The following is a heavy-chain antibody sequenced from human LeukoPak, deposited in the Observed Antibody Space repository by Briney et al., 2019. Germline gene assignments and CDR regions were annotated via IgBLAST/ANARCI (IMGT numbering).Heavy chain of an antibody. CDR2: VNQDGSEA. CDR3: VRDGGVSGYDLLDY. D-gene: IGHD5-12*01. Sequence: PGGSLRLSCAASGFPFHNYWMTWVRQALGKGLEWVAQVNQDGSEAHYADSVKARFTISRDSAKSSVSLQMNSLRAEDTAVYYCVRDGGVSGYDLLDYWGQGTLVTVSS. J-gene: IGHJ4*02. V-gene: IGHV3-7*01. CDR1: GFPFHNYW.